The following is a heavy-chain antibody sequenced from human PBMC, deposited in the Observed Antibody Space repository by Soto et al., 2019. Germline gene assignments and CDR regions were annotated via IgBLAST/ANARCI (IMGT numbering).Heavy chain of an antibody. CDR1: GFTFSSYW. CDR2: IKQDGSEK. V-gene: IGHV3-7*01. D-gene: IGHD2-15*01. Sequence: EVQLVESAGGLVQPGGSLRLSCAASGFTFSSYWMSWVRQAPGKGLEWVANIKQDGSEKYYVDSVKGRFTISRDNAKNSLYLQMNSLRAEDTAVYYCARDGGVDIVVVVAARYAFDIWGQGTMVTVSS. CDR3: ARDGGVDIVVVVAARYAFDI. J-gene: IGHJ3*02.